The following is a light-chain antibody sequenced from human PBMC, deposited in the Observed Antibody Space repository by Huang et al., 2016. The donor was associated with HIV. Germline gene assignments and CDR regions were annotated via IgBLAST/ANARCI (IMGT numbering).Light chain of an antibody. Sequence: DIQMTQSPSTLSAAVGDRVTITYRASQSISSCLAWYQQKPGNAPSVLIYRGSSLASGVPSRYSGSRSGTEFTVTISRLQPDDFATYYGQQYYSQWPFGQGTKVEIK. CDR2: RGS. J-gene: IGKJ1*01. CDR1: QSISSC. CDR3: QQYYSQWP. V-gene: IGKV1-5*03.